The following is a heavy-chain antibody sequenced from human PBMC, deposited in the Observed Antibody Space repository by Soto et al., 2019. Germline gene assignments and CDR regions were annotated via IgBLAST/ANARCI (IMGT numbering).Heavy chain of an antibody. D-gene: IGHD3-10*01. J-gene: IGHJ6*02. Sequence: EVQLVESGGGLVQPGGSLRLSCTASGFAFSSYEMNWVRQAPGKGPEWVSYISRTSATIHYVDSVKGRFTISRDNAKNSVYLQMNSLRAEDSAIYYCARAAGIMTRGFHGMDVWGQGTTVTVSS. CDR1: GFAFSSYE. V-gene: IGHV3-48*03. CDR3: ARAAGIMTRGFHGMDV. CDR2: ISRTSATI.